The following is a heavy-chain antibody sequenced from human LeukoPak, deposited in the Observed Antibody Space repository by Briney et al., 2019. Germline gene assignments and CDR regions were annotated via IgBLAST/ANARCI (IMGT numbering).Heavy chain of an antibody. J-gene: IGHJ4*02. V-gene: IGHV3-49*04. CDR3: TRSGYESPSYFDY. CDR2: IRSKAYGGTT. CDR1: GFTFTTFW. D-gene: IGHD5-12*01. Sequence: PGGSLRLSCATSGFTFTTFWMHWVRQAPGKGLEWVGFIRSKAYGGTTEYAASVKGRFTISRDDSQSIAYLQMNSLKTEDTAVYCCTRSGYESPSYFDYWGQGTLVTVSS.